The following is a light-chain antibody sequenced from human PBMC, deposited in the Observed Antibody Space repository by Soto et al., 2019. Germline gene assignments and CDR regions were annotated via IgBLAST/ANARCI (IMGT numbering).Light chain of an antibody. Sequence: EIVLTQSPGTLSLSPGERVTLSCRASPSVSSSYLAWYQQKPGQAPRLLFYGASRRATGIPDRFSGGQSGTDFTLTVSRLEPEDFAVYYCQQYSGSPPYTFGQGTKLEI. J-gene: IGKJ2*01. CDR1: PSVSSSY. CDR3: QQYSGSPPYT. CDR2: GAS. V-gene: IGKV3-20*01.